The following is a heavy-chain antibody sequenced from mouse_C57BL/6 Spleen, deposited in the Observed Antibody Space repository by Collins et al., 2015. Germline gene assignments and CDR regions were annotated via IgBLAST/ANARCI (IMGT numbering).Heavy chain of an antibody. CDR2: IDPSDSYT. CDR3: ARTSSFYGSLYYYAMDY. V-gene: IGHV1-69*01. J-gene: IGHJ4*01. D-gene: IGHD1-1*01. Sequence: QVQLQQPGAELVMPGASVKLSCKASGYTFTSYWMHWVKQRPGQGLEWIGEIDPSDSYTNYNQKFKGKSTLTVDKSSSTAYMQLSSLTSEDSAVYYCARTSSFYGSLYYYAMDYWGQGTSVTVSS. CDR1: GYTFTSYW.